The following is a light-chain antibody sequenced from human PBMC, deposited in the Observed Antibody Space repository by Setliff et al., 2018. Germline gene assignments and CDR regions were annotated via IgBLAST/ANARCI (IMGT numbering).Light chain of an antibody. J-gene: IGLJ1*01. Sequence: QSALAQPPSVSGAPGQRVTISCTGTRSNIGAGFGVHWYQQVPGTAPKLLIYGDNNRPSGVPDRFSGSKSGTSASLAITGLQAGDEADYYCQSYGGSVDFYVFGTGTKVTVL. CDR2: GDN. CDR1: RSNIGAGFG. CDR3: QSYGGSVDFYV. V-gene: IGLV1-40*01.